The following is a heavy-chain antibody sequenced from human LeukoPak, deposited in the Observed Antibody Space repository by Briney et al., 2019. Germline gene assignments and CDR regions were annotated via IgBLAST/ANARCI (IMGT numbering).Heavy chain of an antibody. J-gene: IGHJ5*02. CDR3: AREASLYCSGNDCYWAFDR. Sequence: PGGSLRLSCAASGFTFSNHWMSWVRQAPGKGLEWVANIKQEESKRYYVDSVKGRFTISRDNAKSSLYLQINSLRAEDTAVYYCAREASLYCSGNDCYWAFDRWGQGTLVTVSS. D-gene: IGHD2-21*02. CDR2: IKQEESKR. V-gene: IGHV3-7*01. CDR1: GFTFSNHW.